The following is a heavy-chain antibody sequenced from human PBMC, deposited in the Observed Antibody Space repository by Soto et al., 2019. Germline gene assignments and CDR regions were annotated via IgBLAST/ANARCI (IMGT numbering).Heavy chain of an antibody. CDR1: GFTFSNAW. Sequence: GGSLRLSCAASGFTFSNAWMSWVRQAPGKGLEWVGRIKSKTDGGKTDYAETVKGRITISRDDSKNMLYLQMNSLKNEDTAVYYCTTGDWAVPPSHYYYYYMDVWGKGTTVTVSS. V-gene: IGHV3-15*01. CDR3: TTGDWAVPPSHYYYYYMDV. D-gene: IGHD2-21*01. CDR2: IKSKTDGGKT. J-gene: IGHJ6*03.